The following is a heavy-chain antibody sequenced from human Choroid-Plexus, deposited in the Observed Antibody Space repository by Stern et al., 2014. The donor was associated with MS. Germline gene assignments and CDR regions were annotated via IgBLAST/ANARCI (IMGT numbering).Heavy chain of an antibody. J-gene: IGHJ5*02. D-gene: IGHD2/OR15-2a*01. CDR3: AKDRQYLTYFFDH. V-gene: IGHV3-30*18. Sequence: VQLVESGGGVVKPGRPLRLSCVASGFTLGSCAMHWVRQAPGKGLEWVDGVSYDGSNKYYADSMKGRFTISRDNSQNTLYMQMSSLRPEDTAVYYCAKDRQYLTYFFDHWGQGSLVTVSS. CDR2: VSYDGSNK. CDR1: GFTLGSCA.